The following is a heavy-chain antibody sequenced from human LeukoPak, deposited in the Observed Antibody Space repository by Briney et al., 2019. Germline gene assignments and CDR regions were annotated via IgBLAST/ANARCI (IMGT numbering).Heavy chain of an antibody. CDR1: GFTFSNYA. D-gene: IGHD1-26*01. CDR3: ARDTSGSNAFDY. CDR2: ISSSSGYI. J-gene: IGHJ4*02. Sequence: GGSLRLSCAASGFTFSNYAMSWVRQAPGKGLEWVSSISSSSGYIYYADSVKGRFTISRDNAKNSLYLQMNSLRAEDTAMYYCARDTSGSNAFDYWGQGTLVTVSS. V-gene: IGHV3-21*01.